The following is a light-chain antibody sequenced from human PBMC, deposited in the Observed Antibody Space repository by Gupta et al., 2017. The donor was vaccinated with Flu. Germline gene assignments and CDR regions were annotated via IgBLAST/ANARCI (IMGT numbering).Light chain of an antibody. CDR3: QQYGSSPRIT. V-gene: IGKV3-20*01. CDR2: GAS. CDR1: QSVSSSY. J-gene: IGKJ3*01. Sequence: DIVLTQSPGTLSLSPGERATLSCRASQSVSSSYLAWYQQKPGQAPRLLIYGASSRATGIPDRFSGSGSGTDFTLTISRLEPEDFAVYYCQQYGSSPRITFGHGTKVDIK.